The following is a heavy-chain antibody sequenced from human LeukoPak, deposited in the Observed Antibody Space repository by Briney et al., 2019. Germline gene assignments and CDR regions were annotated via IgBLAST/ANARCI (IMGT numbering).Heavy chain of an antibody. J-gene: IGHJ4*02. Sequence: VASVKVSCKASGYTFTGYYMHWVRQAPGQGLEWMGWNNPNSGGTNFAQKFQGRVTMTRDTSISTAYMELSRLRSDDTAVYYCARENRGGTSISSHIYYFDYWGQGTLVTVSS. CDR1: GYTFTGYY. V-gene: IGHV1-2*02. D-gene: IGHD1-14*01. CDR3: ARENRGGTSISSHIYYFDY. CDR2: NNPNSGGT.